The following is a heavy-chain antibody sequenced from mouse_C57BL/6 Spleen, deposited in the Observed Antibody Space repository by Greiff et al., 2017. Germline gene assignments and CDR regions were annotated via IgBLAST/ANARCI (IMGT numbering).Heavy chain of an antibody. D-gene: IGHD2-14*01. CDR3: ARTKDRYAMDY. V-gene: IGHV1-69*01. Sequence: QVQLKQPGAELVMPGASVKLSCKASGYTFTSYWMHWVKQRPGQGLELIGEIDPSDSYTNYNQKFKGKSTLTVDKSSSTAYMQLSSLTSEDSAVYYCARTKDRYAMDYWGQGTSVTVSS. J-gene: IGHJ4*01. CDR2: IDPSDSYT. CDR1: GYTFTSYW.